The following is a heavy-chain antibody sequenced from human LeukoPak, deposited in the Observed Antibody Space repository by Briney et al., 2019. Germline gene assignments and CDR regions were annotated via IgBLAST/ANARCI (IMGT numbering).Heavy chain of an antibody. Sequence: DSVKGRFTISRDNSKNTLYLQMNSLRAEDTAVYYCAKMVREFYTISYYFDYWGQGTLVTVSS. V-gene: IGHV3-23*01. J-gene: IGHJ4*02. CDR3: AKMVREFYTISYYFDY. D-gene: IGHD2-8*01.